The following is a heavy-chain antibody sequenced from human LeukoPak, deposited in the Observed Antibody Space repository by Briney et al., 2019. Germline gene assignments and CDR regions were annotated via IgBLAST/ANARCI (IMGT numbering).Heavy chain of an antibody. J-gene: IGHJ4*02. CDR1: GFTFSSYS. V-gene: IGHV3-21*01. D-gene: IGHD6-19*01. CDR3: ARGVGSSGWYDGGYFDY. CDR2: ISSSSSYI. Sequence: PGGSLRLXCAAPGFTFSSYSMNWVRQAPGKGLEWVSSISSSSSYIYYADSAKGRFTISRDNAKNSLYLQMNSLRAEDTAVYYCARGVGSSGWYDGGYFDYWGQGTLVTVSS.